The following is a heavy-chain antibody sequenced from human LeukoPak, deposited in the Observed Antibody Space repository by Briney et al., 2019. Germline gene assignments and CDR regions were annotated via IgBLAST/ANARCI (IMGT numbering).Heavy chain of an antibody. V-gene: IGHV3-30-3*01. CDR2: ISYDGSNK. CDR3: ARDPTQYYYDSSGYYPLYYFDY. J-gene: IGHJ4*02. D-gene: IGHD3-22*01. CDR1: GFTFSSYA. Sequence: GGSLRLSCAASGFTFSSYAMHWVRQAPGKGLEWVAVISYDGSNKYYADSVKGRFTISRDNSKNTLYLQMSSLRAEDTAVYYCARDPTQYYYDSSGYYPLYYFDYWGQGTLVTVSS.